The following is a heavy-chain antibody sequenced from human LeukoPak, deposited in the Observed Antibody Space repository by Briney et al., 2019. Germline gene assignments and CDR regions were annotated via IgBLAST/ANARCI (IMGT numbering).Heavy chain of an antibody. V-gene: IGHV1-2*02. CDR2: INPNSGGT. CDR3: ARTPGRGTNFDY. D-gene: IGHD3-16*01. Sequence: ASVKLSCKASGYTFTGYYMHWVRQAPGQGLEWMGWINPNSGGTNYAQKFQGGVTMTRDTSISTAYMELSRLRSDDTAVYYCARTPGRGTNFDYWGQGTLVTVSS. CDR1: GYTFTGYY. J-gene: IGHJ4*02.